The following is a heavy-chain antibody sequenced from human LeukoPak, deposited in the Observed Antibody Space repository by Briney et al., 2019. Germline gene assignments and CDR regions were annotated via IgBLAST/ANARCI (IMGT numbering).Heavy chain of an antibody. D-gene: IGHD2-21*02. CDR2: IYHSGST. J-gene: IGHJ4*02. CDR3: ARAGRSYCGGDCYPYYFDY. V-gene: IGHV4-30-2*05. Sequence: SETLSLTCTVSGGSISSDNYYWSWIRQPPGKSLEWIGYIYHSGSTYYNPSLKSRVTISVDTSKNQFSLKLSSVTAADTAVYYCARAGRSYCGGDCYPYYFDYWGQGTLVTVSS. CDR1: GGSISSDNYY.